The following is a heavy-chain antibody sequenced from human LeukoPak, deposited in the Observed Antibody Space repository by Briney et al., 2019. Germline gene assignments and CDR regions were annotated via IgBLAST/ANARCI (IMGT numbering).Heavy chain of an antibody. CDR2: ISSSGSTI. D-gene: IGHD3-10*01. CDR3: ARWYYYGSGNFDY. CDR1: GFTFGTYS. V-gene: IGHV3-48*04. Sequence: GGSLRLSCAASGFTFGTYSMHWVRQAPGKGLEWISYISSSGSTIYYAGSVKGRFTISRDNAKNSLYLQMNTLRAEDTAFYYCARWYYYGSGNFDYWGQGTLVTVSS. J-gene: IGHJ4*02.